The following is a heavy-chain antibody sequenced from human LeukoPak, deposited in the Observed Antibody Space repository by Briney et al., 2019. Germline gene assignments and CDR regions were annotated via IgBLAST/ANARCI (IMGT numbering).Heavy chain of an antibody. Sequence: GGSLRLSCAASGFTFSSNWLHWVRQDPGKGLVWVSRINSDGSSSNYADSVKGRFTISRDNAKNTLYLQMNSLRAEDTAVYYCARALGSPLDYWGQGTLVTVSS. D-gene: IGHD1-26*01. CDR3: ARALGSPLDY. J-gene: IGHJ4*02. CDR1: GFTFSSNW. V-gene: IGHV3-74*01. CDR2: INSDGSSS.